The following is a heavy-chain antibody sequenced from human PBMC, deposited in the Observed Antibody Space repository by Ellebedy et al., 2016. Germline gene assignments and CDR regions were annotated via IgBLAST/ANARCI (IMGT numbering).Heavy chain of an antibody. D-gene: IGHD3-3*01. V-gene: IGHV1-69*02. CDR2: IIPIIDVP. J-gene: IGHJ2*01. CDR3: ARSFGVEFPTSWYFDL. Sequence: ASVKVSCKASGGSISNYSISWVRQAPGQGLEWMGRIIPIIDVPNYAQNFLGRVTITADRSTSTAYMELSSLRSEDSSVYYCARSFGVEFPTSWYFDLWGRGTLVTVSS. CDR1: GGSISNYS.